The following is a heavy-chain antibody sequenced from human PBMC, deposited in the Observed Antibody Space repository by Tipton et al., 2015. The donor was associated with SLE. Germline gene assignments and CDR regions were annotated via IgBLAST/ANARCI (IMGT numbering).Heavy chain of an antibody. CDR3: ARRFRDSYYFDY. J-gene: IGHJ4*02. Sequence: TLSLTCTVSGVSISDHSWGWIRQPPGKGLEWIGYISYSGRSNYNPSLKSQVTISLDTSKNQVSLKMSSVTAADTAVYYCARRFRDSYYFDYWGQGTLVTVSS. CDR1: GVSISDHS. CDR2: ISYSGRS. V-gene: IGHV4-59*08.